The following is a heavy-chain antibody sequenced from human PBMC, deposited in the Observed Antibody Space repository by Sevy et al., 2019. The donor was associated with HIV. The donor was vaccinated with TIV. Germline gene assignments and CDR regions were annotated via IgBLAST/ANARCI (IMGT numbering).Heavy chain of an antibody. CDR3: AKDINRGCDGVNCYSYYYYFYGLDV. Sequence: GGSLRLSCAASGFPFNDHAMHWVRQVPGKGLEWVSGVSWNSRYIGYADSVKGRFTISRDNARLFLYLEMNSLRPEDTALYYCAKDINRGCDGVNCYSYYYYFYGLDVWGQGTTVTVSS. D-gene: IGHD2-21*01. J-gene: IGHJ6*02. V-gene: IGHV3-9*01. CDR1: GFPFNDHA. CDR2: VSWNSRYI.